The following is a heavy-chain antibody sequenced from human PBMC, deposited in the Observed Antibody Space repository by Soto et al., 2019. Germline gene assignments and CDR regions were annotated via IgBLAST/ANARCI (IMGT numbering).Heavy chain of an antibody. J-gene: IGHJ6*02. Sequence: SETLSLTCTVSGGSISSGGYYWSWIRQHPGKGLEWIGYIYYSGSTYYNPSLKSRVTISVDTSKNQFSLKLSSVTAADTAVYYCARVGGYYYYYGMDVWGQGTTVTVSS. CDR3: ARVGGYYYYYGMDV. D-gene: IGHD5-12*01. V-gene: IGHV4-31*03. CDR2: IYYSGST. CDR1: GGSISSGGYY.